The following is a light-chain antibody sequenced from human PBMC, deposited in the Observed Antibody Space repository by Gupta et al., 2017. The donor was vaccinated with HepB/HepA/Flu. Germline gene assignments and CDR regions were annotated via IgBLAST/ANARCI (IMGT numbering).Light chain of an antibody. CDR1: QSVFYSFNKKNY. CDR2: WAS. V-gene: IGKV4-1*01. J-gene: IGKJ2*01. CDR3: QQYYTNPHT. Sequence: VMAQSPESLAVILGERGNIHFRSSQSVFYSFNKKNYLAWYQQKPGQPPKLLISWASTRESGVPDRFSGSGSGTDFTLTISRLQAEDVAVYSCQQYYTNPHTFGQGTKLEVK.